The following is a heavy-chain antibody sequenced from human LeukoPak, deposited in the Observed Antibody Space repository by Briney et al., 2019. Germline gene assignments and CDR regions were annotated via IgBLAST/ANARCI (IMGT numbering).Heavy chain of an antibody. V-gene: IGHV3-23*01. CDR1: GFTFSSYA. Sequence: SGGSLRLSCAASGFTFSSYAMSWVRQAPGKGLEWVSAISGSGGSTYYADSVKGPFTISRDNSKNTLYLQMNSLRAEDTAVYYCARVDGSGSYYYFDYWGQGTLVTVSS. CDR3: ARVDGSGSYYYFDY. CDR2: ISGSGGST. J-gene: IGHJ4*02. D-gene: IGHD3-10*01.